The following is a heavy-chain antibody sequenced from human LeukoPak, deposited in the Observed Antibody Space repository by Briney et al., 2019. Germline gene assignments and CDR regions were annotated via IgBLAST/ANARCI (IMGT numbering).Heavy chain of an antibody. Sequence: ASVKVSCKASGYTFTSYDINWVRQATGQGLEWMGWMNPNSGNTGYAQKFQGRVTMTRNTSISTAYMELSSLRSEDTAVYYCATKITMVRGVIITGPNGYWGQGTLVTVSS. D-gene: IGHD3-10*01. J-gene: IGHJ4*02. CDR3: ATKITMVRGVIITGPNGY. CDR2: MNPNSGNT. V-gene: IGHV1-8*01. CDR1: GYTFTSYD.